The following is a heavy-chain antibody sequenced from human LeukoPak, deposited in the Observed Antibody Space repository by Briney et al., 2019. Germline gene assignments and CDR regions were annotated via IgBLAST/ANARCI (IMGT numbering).Heavy chain of an antibody. J-gene: IGHJ4*02. D-gene: IGHD4-17*01. CDR3: AREDYGSDY. CDR2: ISSSSSTI. CDR1: GFTFSSYS. Sequence: GGPLRLSCAASGFTFSSYSMNWVRQAPGKGLEWVSYISSSSSTIYYADSVKGRFTISRDNAKNSLYLQMNSLRAEDTAVYYCAREDYGSDYWGQGTLVTVSS. V-gene: IGHV3-48*01.